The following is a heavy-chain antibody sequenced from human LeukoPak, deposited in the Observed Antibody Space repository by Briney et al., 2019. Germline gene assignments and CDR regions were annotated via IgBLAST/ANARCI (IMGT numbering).Heavy chain of an antibody. CDR1: GFTFSSYA. J-gene: IGHJ3*02. D-gene: IGHD1-14*01. CDR3: TRDIRLTTDRDAFDI. V-gene: IGHV3-21*01. Sequence: GGSLRLSCAASGFTFSSYAMSWVRQAPGKGLEWVSSISSSSSYIYYADSVKGRFTISRDNANNSLFLQMNSLRPEDTAVYFCTRDIRLTTDRDAFDIWGQGTMVTVSS. CDR2: ISSSSSYI.